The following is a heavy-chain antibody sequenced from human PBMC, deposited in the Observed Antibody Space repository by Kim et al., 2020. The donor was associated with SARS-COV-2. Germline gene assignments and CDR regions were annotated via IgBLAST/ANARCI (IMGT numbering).Heavy chain of an antibody. CDR3: ARHYYAGYSSSWYIFDY. J-gene: IGHJ4*02. Sequence: KGRVTITVDTSKNQFSLKLSSVTAADTAVYYCARHYYAGYSSSWYIFDYWGQGTLVTVSS. V-gene: IGHV4-59*08. D-gene: IGHD6-13*01.